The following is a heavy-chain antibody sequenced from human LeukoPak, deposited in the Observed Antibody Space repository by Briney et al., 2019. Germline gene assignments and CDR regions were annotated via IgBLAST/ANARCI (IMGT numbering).Heavy chain of an antibody. D-gene: IGHD1-26*01. CDR2: IYYSGNT. Sequence: PSETLSLTCTVSGGSISTYYWTWIRQPPGKGLEWIGYIYYSGNTNYNPSLKSRVTISVDTSKNQFSLKLSSVTAADTAVYYCARDTWDYYDNWGQGTLVTVSS. CDR1: GGSISTYY. CDR3: ARDTWDYYDN. J-gene: IGHJ4*02. V-gene: IGHV4-59*01.